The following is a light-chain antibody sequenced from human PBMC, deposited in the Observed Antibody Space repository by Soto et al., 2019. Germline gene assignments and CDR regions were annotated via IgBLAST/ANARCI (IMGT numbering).Light chain of an antibody. CDR3: QQYNNWPPTWT. V-gene: IGKV1-5*03. J-gene: IGKJ1*01. CDR2: KAS. Sequence: DIQMTQSPSTLSAPVGDRVTITCRAIQSIGTYLAWYRQKPGKAPKLLIYKASTLKSGVPSRFSGSGSGTDFTLTISSLQSEDFAVYYCQQYNNWPPTWTFGQGTKVDIK. CDR1: QSIGTY.